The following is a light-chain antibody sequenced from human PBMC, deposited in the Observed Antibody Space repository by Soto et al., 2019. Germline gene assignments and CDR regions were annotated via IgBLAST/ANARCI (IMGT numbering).Light chain of an antibody. CDR3: SSYADSNNYV. CDR1: SSDVGGYNY. J-gene: IGLJ1*01. V-gene: IGLV2-8*01. Sequence: QSALTQPPSASGSPGQSVTISCTGTSSDVGGYNYVSWYQQHPGKAPKLMIYEVSKRPSGVPDRFSGSKSGNTASLTVSGLPAEDEADYYCSSYADSNNYVFGTGTKLTVL. CDR2: EVS.